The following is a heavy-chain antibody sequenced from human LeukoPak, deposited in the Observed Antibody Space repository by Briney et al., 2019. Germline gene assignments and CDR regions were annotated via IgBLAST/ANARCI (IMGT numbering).Heavy chain of an antibody. D-gene: IGHD5-18*01. CDR2: ISGSGGST. CDR1: GFTFSSYA. J-gene: IGHJ4*01. V-gene: IGHV3-23*01. CDR3: AHSVGXYSYVXLDY. Sequence: GGSLRLSCAASGFTFSSYAMSWVRQAPGKGLEWVSAISGSGGSTYYADSVKGRFTISRDNSKNTLYLQMNSLRVEDTAVYYCAHSVGXYSYVXLDYWGXGTLVTVS.